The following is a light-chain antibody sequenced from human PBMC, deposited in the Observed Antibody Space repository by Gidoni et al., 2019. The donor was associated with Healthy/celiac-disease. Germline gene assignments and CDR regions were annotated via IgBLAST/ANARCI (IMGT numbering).Light chain of an antibody. CDR3: NSRDSSGNPVV. Sequence: SELSVAFGQTVRITCQGDSLRSYYASWYQQKPGQAPVLVIYGKNNRPSGIPDRFSGSSSGNTASLTITGAKAEDEADYYCNSRDSSGNPVVFGGGTKLTVL. J-gene: IGLJ2*01. V-gene: IGLV3-19*01. CDR2: GKN. CDR1: SLRSYY.